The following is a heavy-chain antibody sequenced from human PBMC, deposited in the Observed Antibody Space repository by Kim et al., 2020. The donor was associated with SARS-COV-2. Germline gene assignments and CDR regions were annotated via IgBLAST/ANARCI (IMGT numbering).Heavy chain of an antibody. CDR2: IKPDGSEK. CDR1: GFTFSIYW. D-gene: IGHD3-22*01. CDR3: ARSSWNYDSSGYSPYGMDV. Sequence: GGSLRLSCAASGFTFSIYWITWVRQAPGKGLEWVANIKPDGSEKEYVDSVKGRCSISRDNAKKSLYLQMNSLRAEDTAVYYCARSSWNYDSSGYSPYGMDVWGQGTTVTVSS. J-gene: IGHJ6*02. V-gene: IGHV3-7*01.